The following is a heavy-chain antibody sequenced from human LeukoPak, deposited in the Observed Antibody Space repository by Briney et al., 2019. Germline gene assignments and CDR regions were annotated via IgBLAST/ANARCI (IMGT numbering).Heavy chain of an antibody. V-gene: IGHV4-39*01. J-gene: IGHJ4*02. CDR1: GSSISSSSYD. CDR2: IYYSGNT. D-gene: IGHD2-15*01. Sequence: SSETLSLNCAVPGSSISSSSYDWGWIRQPPGKGLEWIGTIYYSGNTYYNPSLKSRVTISVDTSKNQFSLRLSSVTAADTAVYYCARHICDAGSCYSFDYWGQGTLVTVSS. CDR3: ARHICDAGSCYSFDY.